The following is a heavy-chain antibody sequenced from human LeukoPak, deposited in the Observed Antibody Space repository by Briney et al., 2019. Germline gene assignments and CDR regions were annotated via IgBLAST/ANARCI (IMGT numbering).Heavy chain of an antibody. CDR2: INYSENT. J-gene: IGHJ5*02. Sequence: SETLSLTCTVSGGSISGSSYYWGWIRQPPGKGLEWIGSINYSENTYYNPSLKSRVTISVDTSKKQFFLRLSSVTAADTAVYYCTKGHRYSSGWYWSHWFDPWGQGTLVTVSS. CDR3: TKGHRYSSGWYWSHWFDP. D-gene: IGHD6-19*01. V-gene: IGHV4-39*07. CDR1: GGSISGSSYY.